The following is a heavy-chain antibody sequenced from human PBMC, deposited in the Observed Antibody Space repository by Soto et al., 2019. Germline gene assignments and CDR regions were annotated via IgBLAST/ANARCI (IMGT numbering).Heavy chain of an antibody. CDR3: GRDRYSSSGWLDP. Sequence: SQPLSLPCAISGDSVSSYSAAWNWIRQSPSGGLEWLGRTYYRSRFFSDYAESVKSRIIINPETSKNQFSLQLKSVTPEDTAVYYWGRDRYSSSGWLDPWGQGTPVTLSS. J-gene: IGHJ5*02. D-gene: IGHD3-10*01. V-gene: IGHV6-1*01. CDR1: GDSVSSYSAA. CDR2: TYYRSRFFS.